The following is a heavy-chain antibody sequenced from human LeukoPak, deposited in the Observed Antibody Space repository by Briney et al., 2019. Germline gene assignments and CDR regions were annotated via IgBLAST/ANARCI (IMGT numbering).Heavy chain of an antibody. D-gene: IGHD3-22*01. CDR2: ISGSGGST. J-gene: IGHJ4*02. CDR3: AKAAINYYYDSSGYYWTSYYFDY. CDR1: GFTFSSYA. Sequence: GGSLRLSCAASGFTFSSYAMSWVRQAPGKGLEWVSAISGSGGSTYYADSVKGRFTISRDNSKNTLYLQMNSLRAEDTAVYYCAKAAINYYYDSSGYYWTSYYFDYWGQGTLVTVSS. V-gene: IGHV3-23*01.